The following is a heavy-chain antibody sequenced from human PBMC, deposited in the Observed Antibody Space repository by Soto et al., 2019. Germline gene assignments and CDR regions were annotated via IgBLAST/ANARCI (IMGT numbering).Heavy chain of an antibody. CDR2: IYYSGST. CDR3: ARLSEMSTSNTYHSFDY. V-gene: IGHV4-59*01. Sequence: QEQLQESGPGLVKPSETLSLTCTVSGGSINNYYWSWIRQPPGKGLEFIAYIYYSGSTNYNPSHKSRDTISVDTSKNQFSLKLTSVTAADTAVYYCARLSEMSTSNTYHSFDYWGQGTLVTVSS. CDR1: GGSINNYY. J-gene: IGHJ4*02. D-gene: IGHD2-2*01.